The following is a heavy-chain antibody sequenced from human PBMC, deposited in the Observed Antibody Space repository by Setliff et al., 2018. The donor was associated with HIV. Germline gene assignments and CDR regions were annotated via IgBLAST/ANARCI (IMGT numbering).Heavy chain of an antibody. V-gene: IGHV4-31*03. D-gene: IGHD3-3*01. J-gene: IGHJ5*02. Sequence: SETLSLTCTVSGGSISSGGYYWSWIRQHPGKGLEWFGYTHYTGSTYYNPSLKSRVTISVDTSKNQFSLKLSSVTAADTAVYYCAPYNTRSGYYSMGWFDPWGQGTLVTVSS. CDR2: THYTGST. CDR3: APYNTRSGYYSMGWFDP. CDR1: GGSISSGGYY.